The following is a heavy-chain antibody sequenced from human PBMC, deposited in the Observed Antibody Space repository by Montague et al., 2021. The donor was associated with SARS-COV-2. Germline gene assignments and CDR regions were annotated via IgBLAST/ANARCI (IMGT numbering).Heavy chain of an antibody. CDR3: ARVRSITMIVVVITPMGWFDP. V-gene: IGHV4-38-2*02. D-gene: IGHD3-22*01. CDR2: IYHSGST. CDR1: GYSISSGYY. Sequence: SETLSLTCTVSGYSISSGYYWGWIRQPPGKGLEWIGSIYHSGSTYYNPSLKSPVTISVDTSKNQFSLKLSSVTAADTAVYYCARVRSITMIVVVITPMGWFDPWGQGTLVTVSS. J-gene: IGHJ5*02.